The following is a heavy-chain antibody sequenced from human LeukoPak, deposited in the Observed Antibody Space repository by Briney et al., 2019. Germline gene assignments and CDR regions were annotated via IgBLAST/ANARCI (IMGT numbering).Heavy chain of an antibody. CDR1: GGSFSGYY. V-gene: IGHV4-34*01. Sequence: SETLSLTCAVYGGSFSGYYWSWIRRPPGKGLEWIGEINHSGSTNYNPSLKSRVTISVDTSKNQFSLKLSSVTAADTAVYYCATTTIRLGYWGRGTLVTVSS. CDR2: INHSGST. CDR3: ATTTIRLGY. D-gene: IGHD1-26*01. J-gene: IGHJ4*02.